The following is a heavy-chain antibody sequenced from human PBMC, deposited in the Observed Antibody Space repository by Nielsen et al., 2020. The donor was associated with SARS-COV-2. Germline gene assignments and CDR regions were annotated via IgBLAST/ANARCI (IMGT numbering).Heavy chain of an antibody. D-gene: IGHD1-1*01. J-gene: IGHJ4*02. CDR3: ARAPTGTSNPYHFDH. CDR1: GFRFTNDWRGWGYW. Sequence: GESLKISCKTSGFRFTNDWRGWGYWIGWARQMPGKGLEWMGIIYPTDSDVRYSPSYQGQVSISADTSTSTAYLQWRSLRSSDTGIYYCARAPTGTSNPYHFDHWGQGTLVTVSS. V-gene: IGHV5-51*01. CDR2: IYPTDSDV.